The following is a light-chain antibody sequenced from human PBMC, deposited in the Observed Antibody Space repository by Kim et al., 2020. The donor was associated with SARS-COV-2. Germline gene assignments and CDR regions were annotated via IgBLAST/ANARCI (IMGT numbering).Light chain of an antibody. CDR1: SSNIEKNL. Sequence: QSVLTQPPSVSAAPGQKVTISCSGSSSNIEKNLVCCYQQLPGTAPKLLIYENNRRPSGIPDRFSGSKSGTSATLGITGLQTGDEADYYCESWDSSLSVHVFGTGTKVTVL. J-gene: IGLJ1*01. CDR2: ENN. V-gene: IGLV1-51*01. CDR3: ESWDSSLSVHV.